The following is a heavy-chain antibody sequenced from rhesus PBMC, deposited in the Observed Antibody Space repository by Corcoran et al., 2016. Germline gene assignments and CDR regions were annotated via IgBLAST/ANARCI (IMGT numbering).Heavy chain of an antibody. D-gene: IGHD5-42*01. V-gene: IGHV4-173*01. CDR2: IAGSGGTT. Sequence: QVQLQESGPGLVKPSETLSLTCAVSGGSISSNSWTWIRQPPGKGLEWIGRIAGSGGTTDNNPSLKRRVTMSTDTSKNQFSLKLSSVTAADTAVYGCARRGILDVWGPGVLVTVSS. CDR3: ARRGILDV. J-gene: IGHJ5-1*01. CDR1: GGSISSNS.